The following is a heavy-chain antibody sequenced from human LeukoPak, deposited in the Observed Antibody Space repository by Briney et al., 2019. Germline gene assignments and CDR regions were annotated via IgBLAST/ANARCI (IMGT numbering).Heavy chain of an antibody. D-gene: IGHD3-22*01. J-gene: IGHJ5*02. CDR3: ARGRLHYDSPGYFYLGWFDP. CDR2: IFWNGGTT. V-gene: IGHV3-20*04. CDR1: GFTFHDYG. Sequence: SGGSLRLSCAASGFTFHDYGMSWVRQFPGKGLEWVSGIFWNGGTTGYADSVKGRFTISRDNTKNSLYLEMNSLRAEDTAVYYRARGRLHYDSPGYFYLGWFDPWGQGTPVTVSS.